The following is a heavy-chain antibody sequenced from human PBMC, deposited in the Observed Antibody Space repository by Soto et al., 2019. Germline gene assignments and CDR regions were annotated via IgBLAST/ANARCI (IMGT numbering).Heavy chain of an antibody. CDR2: IDPSDSQT. CDR3: ARQIYDSDTGPNFQYYFDS. V-gene: IGHV5-10-1*01. D-gene: IGHD3-22*01. Sequence: RKISCKGSGYSFAGYWITWVRQRPGKGLEWMGRIDPSDSQTYYSPSFRGHVTISVTKSITTVFLQWSSLRASDTAMYYCARQIYDSDTGPNFQYYFDSWGQGTPVTVSS. J-gene: IGHJ4*02. CDR1: GYSFAGYW.